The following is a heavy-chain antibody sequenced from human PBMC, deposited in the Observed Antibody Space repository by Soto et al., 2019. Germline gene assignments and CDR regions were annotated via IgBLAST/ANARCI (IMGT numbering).Heavy chain of an antibody. CDR2: ISGYNGDT. CDR3: ARVHYDFWTNYIGSDAFDI. J-gene: IGHJ3*02. CDR1: GYIVTRYG. D-gene: IGHD3-3*01. V-gene: IGHV1-18*01. Sequence: GASVEVSCKASGYIVTRYGISWVRQAPGQGLEWMGWISGYNGDTNYAQKVQGRVTMTTDTSTSTTYMEMRSLRSDDTAVYYCARVHYDFWTNYIGSDAFDIWGQGTMVTVSS.